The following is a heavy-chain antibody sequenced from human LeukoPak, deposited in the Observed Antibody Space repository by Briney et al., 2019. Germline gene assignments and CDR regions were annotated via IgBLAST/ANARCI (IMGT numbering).Heavy chain of an antibody. D-gene: IGHD3-10*01. Sequence: ASQTLSLTCAVSGGSISSGGYYWSWIRQPPGKGLEWIGEINHSGSTNYNPSLKSRVTISVDTSKNQFSLRLSSVTAADTAVYYCARGGGLGDWGQGTLVTVSS. CDR3: ARGGGLGD. J-gene: IGHJ4*02. CDR2: INHSGST. V-gene: IGHV4-30-2*01. CDR1: GGSISSGGYY.